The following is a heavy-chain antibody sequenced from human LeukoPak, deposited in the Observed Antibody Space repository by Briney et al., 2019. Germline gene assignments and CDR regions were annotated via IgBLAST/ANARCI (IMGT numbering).Heavy chain of an antibody. CDR3: ARDESWYDY. CDR1: GFTFSSYS. J-gene: IGHJ4*02. Sequence: GGSLRLSCAVSGFTFSSYSMNWVRQAPVKGLEWVSYISSTGSTIHYADSVKGRFTISRDNAKNSLYLQMNSLRAEDTAVYYCARDESWYDYWGQGTLVAVSS. V-gene: IGHV3-48*04. D-gene: IGHD6-13*01. CDR2: ISSTGSTI.